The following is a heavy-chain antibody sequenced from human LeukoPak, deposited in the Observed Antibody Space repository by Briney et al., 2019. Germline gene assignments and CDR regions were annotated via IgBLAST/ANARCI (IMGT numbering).Heavy chain of an antibody. Sequence: PSETLSLTCTVSVGFVSSGTYYWDWIRQPPGKRRGWIGTIYHSGTTSYAPSLESRASISVDTSQNLVSLKLRSVTAADTAVYYCARRVPRWGYMDVCGQGTTVTVSS. V-gene: IGHV4-39*01. CDR2: IYHSGTT. CDR3: ARRVPRWGYMDV. CDR1: VGFVSSGTYY. D-gene: IGHD5-24*01. J-gene: IGHJ6*02.